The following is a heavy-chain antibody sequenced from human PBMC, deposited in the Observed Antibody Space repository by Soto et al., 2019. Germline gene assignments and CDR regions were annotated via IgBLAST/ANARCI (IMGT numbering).Heavy chain of an antibody. CDR1: GFTFDNYA. CDR2: ISWDGGTI. CDR3: AKDLFQYDFWSGYQK. J-gene: IGHJ4*02. Sequence: EVQLVESGGGLAQPGRSLRLSCATSGFTFDNYAMHWVRQAPGKGLEWVSGISWDGGTIGYADSVKGRFTISRDNAKKSLFMEMNTLRPEDTAIDFSAKDLFQYDFWSGYQKWGQGTLVTVSS. V-gene: IGHV3-9*01. D-gene: IGHD3-3*01.